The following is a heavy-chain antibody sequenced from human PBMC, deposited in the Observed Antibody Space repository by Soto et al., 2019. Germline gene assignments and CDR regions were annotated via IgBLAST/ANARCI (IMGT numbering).Heavy chain of an antibody. J-gene: IGHJ4*02. CDR3: QGGDF. V-gene: IGHV4-34*01. CDR1: GGSFRGYF. D-gene: IGHD3-16*01. CDR2: INDSGNT. Sequence: SETLSLTCAVSGGSFRGYFWSWIRQSPAKGLEWIGEINDSGNTYYNPSFKSRLTISVDTSTSQISLRLTSVTAADSAVYYCQGGDFWGQGTRVTVSS.